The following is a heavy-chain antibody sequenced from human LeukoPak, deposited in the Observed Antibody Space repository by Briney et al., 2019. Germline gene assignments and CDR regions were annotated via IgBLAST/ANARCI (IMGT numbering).Heavy chain of an antibody. CDR1: GYTFTSYG. J-gene: IGHJ4*02. CDR3: TRDQGGSSGWYPFEN. Sequence: AAVKVSCKTSGYTFTSYGVYWVRQAPGQGLEWMGWISGYNGNTNYAQKLQGRVTMTTDTSTRTAYMELRSLRSDDTAVFYCTRDQGGSSGWYPFENWGQGTLVTVSS. V-gene: IGHV1-18*01. D-gene: IGHD6-19*01. CDR2: ISGYNGNT.